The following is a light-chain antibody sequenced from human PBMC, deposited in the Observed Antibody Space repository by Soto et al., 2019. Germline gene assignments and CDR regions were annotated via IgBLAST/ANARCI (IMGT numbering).Light chain of an antibody. Sequence: QSVLTQPPSVSVAPGQRVTISCTGSSSNIGAGYDVHWYQHLPGTAPKLLIYGNSNRPSGVPDRFSGSKSGTSASLAITGLQAEDEADYYCQSYDSSLSAVVFGGGTKLTVL. J-gene: IGLJ2*01. V-gene: IGLV1-40*01. CDR1: SSNIGAGYD. CDR2: GNS. CDR3: QSYDSSLSAVV.